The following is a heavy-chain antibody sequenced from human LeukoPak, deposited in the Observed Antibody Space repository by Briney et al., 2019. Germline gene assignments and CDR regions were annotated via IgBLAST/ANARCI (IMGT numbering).Heavy chain of an antibody. Sequence: SVKVSCKASGGTFSSYAISWVRQAPGQGLEWMGRIIPILGIANYAQKFQGRVTITADKSTSTAYMELSSLRSEDTAVYYCARVTQYYYDSSGYYDYWGKGPLVTVSS. CDR1: GGTFSSYA. V-gene: IGHV1-69*04. CDR3: ARVTQYYYDSSGYYDY. D-gene: IGHD3-22*01. J-gene: IGHJ4*02. CDR2: IIPILGIA.